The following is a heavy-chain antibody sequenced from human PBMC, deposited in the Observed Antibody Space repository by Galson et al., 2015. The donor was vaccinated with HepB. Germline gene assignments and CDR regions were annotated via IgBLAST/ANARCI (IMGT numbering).Heavy chain of an antibody. V-gene: IGHV1-69*13. D-gene: IGHD6-6*01. J-gene: IGHJ3*02. Sequence: SVKVSCKASGGTFSSYAISWMRQAPGQGLEWMGGIIPIFGTANYAQKFQGRVTITADESTSTAYMELSSLRSEDTAVYYCARGGVAARPASDAFDIWGQGTMVTVSS. CDR3: ARGGVAARPASDAFDI. CDR2: IIPIFGTA. CDR1: GGTFSSYA.